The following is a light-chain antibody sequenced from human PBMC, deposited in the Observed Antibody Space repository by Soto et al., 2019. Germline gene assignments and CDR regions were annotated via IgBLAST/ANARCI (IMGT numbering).Light chain of an antibody. CDR1: QSASSN. V-gene: IGKV3-15*01. Sequence: PGARATLSFTASQSASSNLAWYQQTLGQAPRLLIYGAFPRATGIPARFSGSGSGTEYTLTISSLQSKDFAVYYIPHYNNWPPPWPFGQGTKV. CDR3: PHYNNWPPPWP. J-gene: IGKJ1*01. CDR2: GAF.